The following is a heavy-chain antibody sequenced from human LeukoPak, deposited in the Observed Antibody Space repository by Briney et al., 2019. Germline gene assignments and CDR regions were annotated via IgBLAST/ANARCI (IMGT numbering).Heavy chain of an antibody. Sequence: GGSLRLFCATSGFSFTDYPMNWAHQAPGKGLEWISNIRTTAEGAKYAYYADSVKGRVTISRDDGRNTLYLHMNSLRDDDTAVYYCATDQRYAFDYWGQGILVTVSS. CDR1: GFSFTDYP. CDR2: IRTTAEGAKYA. J-gene: IGHJ4*02. D-gene: IGHD3-9*01. CDR3: ATDQRYAFDY. V-gene: IGHV3-48*02.